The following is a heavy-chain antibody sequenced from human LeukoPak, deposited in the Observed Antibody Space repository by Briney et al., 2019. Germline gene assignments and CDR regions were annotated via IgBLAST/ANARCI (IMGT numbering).Heavy chain of an antibody. D-gene: IGHD2-15*01. Sequence: SETLSLTCTVSGGSISSNGYFWGWIRQPPGKGLEWIGTIYYSGNTYYNPSLKSRVTISVDTSKNQFSLRLSSVTAVDTAFYYYARHGNIVGVVAARGFDPWGQGTLVTVSS. CDR2: IYYSGNT. CDR3: ARHGNIVGVVAARGFDP. J-gene: IGHJ5*02. V-gene: IGHV4-39*01. CDR1: GGSISSNGYF.